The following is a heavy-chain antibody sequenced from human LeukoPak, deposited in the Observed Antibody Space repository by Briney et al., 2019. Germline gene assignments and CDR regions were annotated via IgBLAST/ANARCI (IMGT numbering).Heavy chain of an antibody. J-gene: IGHJ6*02. CDR1: GYTFTSYG. CDR3: ARDGSDYDFWSGYYSHYYYYGMDV. V-gene: IGHV1-18*01. D-gene: IGHD3-3*01. Sequence: ASVKVSCKASGYTFTSYGISWVRQAPGQGLEWMGWISAYNGNTNYAQKLQGRVTMTTDTSTSTAYMEPRSLRSDDTAVYYCARDGSDYDFWSGYYSHYYYYGMDVWGQGTTVTVSS. CDR2: ISAYNGNT.